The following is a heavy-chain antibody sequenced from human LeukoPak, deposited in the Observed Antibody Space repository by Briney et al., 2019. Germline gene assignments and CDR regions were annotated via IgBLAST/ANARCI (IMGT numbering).Heavy chain of an antibody. CDR3: ARVNRYYGSGSYVYYYYGMDV. CDR1: GGSISSGGYY. V-gene: IGHV4-31*03. J-gene: IGHJ6*02. D-gene: IGHD3-10*01. Sequence: TLSLTCTVSGGSISSGGYYWSWIRQHPGKGLEWIGYIYYSGSTYYNPSLKSRVTISVDTSKNQFSLKLSSVTAADTAVYYCARVNRYYGSGSYVYYYYGMDVWGQGTTVTVSS. CDR2: IYYSGST.